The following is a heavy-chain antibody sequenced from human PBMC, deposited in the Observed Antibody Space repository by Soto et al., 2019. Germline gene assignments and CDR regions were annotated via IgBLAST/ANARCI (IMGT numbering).Heavy chain of an antibody. Sequence: QVQLVEYGGGVVQPGRSLRLSCAASGFPFTTYGMHWVREGPGKGLEWVPVISYDGSNKYYADSVKGRFTIYRDNSKNTLSLQMNSLRPDDTALYYCVGGKYYFDYRGQVTLCTVAS. CDR3: VGGKYYFDY. J-gene: IGHJ4*02. V-gene: IGHV3-30*03. CDR1: GFPFTTYG. D-gene: IGHD3-10*01. CDR2: ISYDGSNK.